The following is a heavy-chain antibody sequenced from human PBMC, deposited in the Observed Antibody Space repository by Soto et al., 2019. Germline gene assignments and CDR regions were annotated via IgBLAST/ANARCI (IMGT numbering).Heavy chain of an antibody. V-gene: IGHV3-13*01. Sequence: PGGSLRLSCAASGFTFSSYHMHWVRQATGKGLEGVSAIGTAGDTYYPGSVKGRFTISRENAKNSLYLQMNSLRAEDTDVYYCARSRRKYYYDSSGKEIDSRGQRTLVTVSS. D-gene: IGHD3-22*01. CDR1: GFTFSSYH. J-gene: IGHJ4*02. CDR2: IGTAGDT. CDR3: ARSRRKYYYDSSGKEIDS.